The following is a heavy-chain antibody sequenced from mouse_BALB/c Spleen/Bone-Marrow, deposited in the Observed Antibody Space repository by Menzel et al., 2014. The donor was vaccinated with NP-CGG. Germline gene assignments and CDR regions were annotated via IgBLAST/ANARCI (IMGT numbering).Heavy chain of an antibody. V-gene: IGHV14-1*02. CDR3: TRTYSFDY. Sequence: EVKLQESGAELVRPGALVKSSCKASGFNIKDYYMHWVKRRPGQGLEWIGWIDPENGNTIYDPKFQGKASITADTSSNTAYLQLSSLTSEDTAVYYCTRTYSFDYWGQGTTLTVSS. CDR2: IDPENGNT. CDR1: GFNIKDYY. J-gene: IGHJ2*01.